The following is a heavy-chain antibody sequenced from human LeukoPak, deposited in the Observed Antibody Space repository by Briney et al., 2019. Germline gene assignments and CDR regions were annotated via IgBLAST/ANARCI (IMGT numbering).Heavy chain of an antibody. CDR2: MYYSGST. Sequence: SETLSLTCTVSGGSISSRGYYWGWMRQPPGKGLEWSGSMYYSGSTYDNPSLRSRVTISVDTSKNQLSLKLTSVTAVDTAVYYCARQLAAAGEWAFDYWGQGTLVTVSS. CDR3: ARQLAAAGEWAFDY. CDR1: GGSISSRGYY. D-gene: IGHD6-13*01. J-gene: IGHJ4*02. V-gene: IGHV4-39*01.